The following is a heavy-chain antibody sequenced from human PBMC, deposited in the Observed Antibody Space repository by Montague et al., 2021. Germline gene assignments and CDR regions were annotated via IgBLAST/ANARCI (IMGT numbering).Heavy chain of an antibody. CDR3: ARNLASAAPGAFDI. V-gene: IGHV3-74*01. CDR1: GFSFSSYW. Sequence: SLRLSCAASGFSFSSYWMHWVRQAPGKGLLWVSRITLDGSSTTFADSVKDRFTTSRGNAKATLYLQMNSLRVEDTAVYYCARNLASAAPGAFDIWGQGTMVTVSS. J-gene: IGHJ3*02. CDR2: ITLDGSST. D-gene: IGHD6-13*01.